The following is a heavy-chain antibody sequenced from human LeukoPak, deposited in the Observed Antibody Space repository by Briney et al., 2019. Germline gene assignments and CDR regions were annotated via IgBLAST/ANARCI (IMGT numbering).Heavy chain of an antibody. CDR3: TRSGSCDS. Sequence: GGSLRLSCAASGFIFSNYAMSWVRQAPARGLEWVSSIGVGGFTTYYADSVKGRFTISRDNSKNTLSLQMNSLRAEDTAIYYCTRSGSCDSWGQGTLVTVSS. D-gene: IGHD1-26*01. CDR2: IGVGGFTT. V-gene: IGHV3-23*01. CDR1: GFIFSNYA. J-gene: IGHJ5*01.